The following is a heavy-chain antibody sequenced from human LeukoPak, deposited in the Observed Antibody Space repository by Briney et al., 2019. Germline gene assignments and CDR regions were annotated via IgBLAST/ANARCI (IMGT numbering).Heavy chain of an antibody. V-gene: IGHV4-39*01. D-gene: IGHD2-21*02. J-gene: IGHJ4*02. CDR2: IYYSGTT. CDR1: GGSIDSSSYY. CDR3: ARVDCGGDCYSDDY. Sequence: PSETLSLTCTVSGGSIDSSSYYWDWIRQPPGKGLGWLGNIYYSGTTFYTSSLQSRVTISTDMSKNQFSLRLTSVTAADTAVYYCARVDCGGDCYSDDYWGQGTLVTVSS.